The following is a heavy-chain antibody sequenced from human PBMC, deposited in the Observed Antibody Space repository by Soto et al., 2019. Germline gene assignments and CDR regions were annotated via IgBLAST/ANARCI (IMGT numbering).Heavy chain of an antibody. V-gene: IGHV1-18*01. CDR1: GYTFTSYG. CDR2: ISAYNGNT. D-gene: IGHD2-2*01. CDR3: ARDITNSDIVVVPAAIPDAFDI. J-gene: IGHJ3*02. Sequence: QVPLVQSGAEVKKPGASVKVSCKASGYTFTSYGISWVRQAPGQGLEWMGWISAYNGNTNYAQKLQGRVTMTTDTSTSTAYMELRSLRSDDTAVYYCARDITNSDIVVVPAAIPDAFDIWGQGTMVTVSS.